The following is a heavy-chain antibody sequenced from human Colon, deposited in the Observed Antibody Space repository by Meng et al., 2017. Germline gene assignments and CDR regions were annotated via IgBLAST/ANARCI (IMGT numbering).Heavy chain of an antibody. CDR1: GGTFSSYA. Sequence: SVTVSCKASGGTFSSYAISWVRQAPGQGLEWMGGIIPIFGTANYAQKFQGRVTITADKSTSTAYMELSSLRSEDTAVYYCARPRDSSGWYGEWYFDLWGRGTPVTVSS. CDR3: ARPRDSSGWYGEWYFDL. V-gene: IGHV1-69*06. CDR2: IIPIFGTA. D-gene: IGHD6-19*01. J-gene: IGHJ2*01.